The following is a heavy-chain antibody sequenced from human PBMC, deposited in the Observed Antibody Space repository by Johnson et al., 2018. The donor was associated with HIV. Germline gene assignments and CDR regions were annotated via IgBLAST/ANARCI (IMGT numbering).Heavy chain of an antibody. Sequence: QVQLVESGGGVVQPGRSLRLSCAASGFTFSSYAMHWVRQAPGKGLEWVAVISYDGSNKYYADSVKGRFTISSDNSTNTLYLQLNTLRAEETAVYYCAKDLGVTAPGAFDIWGQGTMVTVSS. CDR2: ISYDGSNK. CDR3: AKDLGVTAPGAFDI. J-gene: IGHJ3*02. D-gene: IGHD2-21*02. V-gene: IGHV3-30*14. CDR1: GFTFSSYA.